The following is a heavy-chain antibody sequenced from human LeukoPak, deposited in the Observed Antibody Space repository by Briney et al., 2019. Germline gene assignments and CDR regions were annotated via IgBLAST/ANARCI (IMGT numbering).Heavy chain of an antibody. D-gene: IGHD1-1*01. V-gene: IGHV3-21*01. J-gene: IGHJ4*02. CDR1: RFTFSSYS. CDR3: AQFHTGY. CDR2: IGSSGSDI. Sequence: PGGSLRLSCAASRFTFSSYSMNWVRQAPGKGLEWVSSIGSSGSDIFYADSVKGRFTISRDNAKNSLFLQMNSPRADDTAVYFCAQFHTGYWGQGALVTVSS.